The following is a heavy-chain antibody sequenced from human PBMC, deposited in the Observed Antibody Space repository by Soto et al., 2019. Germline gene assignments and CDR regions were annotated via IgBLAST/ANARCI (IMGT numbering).Heavy chain of an antibody. J-gene: IGHJ6*02. CDR2: IIPISGTA. Sequence: QVQLVQSGAEVKKPGSSVKVSCKASGGTFSSYDISWVRQAPGQGLEWMGGIIPISGTANYAQKFQGRVTITADESTSTAYMDLCSLRSEYTAVYYCARSQGSSTSLEIYYYYYYGMDVWGQGTTVTVSS. D-gene: IGHD2-2*01. CDR1: GGTFSSYD. CDR3: ARSQGSSTSLEIYYYYYYGMDV. V-gene: IGHV1-69*01.